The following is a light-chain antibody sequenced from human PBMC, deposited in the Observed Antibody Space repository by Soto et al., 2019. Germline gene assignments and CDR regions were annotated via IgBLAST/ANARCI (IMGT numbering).Light chain of an antibody. V-gene: IGLV1-47*01. Sequence: QSVLTQPPSASGTPGQRVTISCSGSSSNIGHNYVYWYQQLPGTAPKLLIYRNNQRPSGVPDRFSGSKSGTSATLAISGLRSEDEADYYCAAWDDSLSSWVFGGGTKLTVL. J-gene: IGLJ3*02. CDR2: RNN. CDR1: SSNIGHNY. CDR3: AAWDDSLSSWV.